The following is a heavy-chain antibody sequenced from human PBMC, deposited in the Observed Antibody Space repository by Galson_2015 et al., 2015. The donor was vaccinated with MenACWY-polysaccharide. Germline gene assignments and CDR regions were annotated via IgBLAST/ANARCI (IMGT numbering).Heavy chain of an antibody. D-gene: IGHD1-26*01. J-gene: IGHJ4*02. CDR2: MYHSGST. V-gene: IGHV4-38-2*01. CDR3: ARVEKYSGSYYILH. Sequence: SETLSLTCAVSGYSISSGYYWGWIRQPPGKGLEWIGSMYHSGSTYYNPSLKSRVTISVDTSKNQFSLKLSSVTAADTAVYYCARVEKYSGSYYILHWGQGTLVTVSS. CDR1: GYSISSGYY.